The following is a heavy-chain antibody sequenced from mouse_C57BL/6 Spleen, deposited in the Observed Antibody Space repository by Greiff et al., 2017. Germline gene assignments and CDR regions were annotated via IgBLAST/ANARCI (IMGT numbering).Heavy chain of an antibody. V-gene: IGHV1-82*01. Sequence: QVQLQQSGPELVKPGASVKISCKASGYAFSSSWMNWVKQRPGKGLEWIGRIYPGDGDTNYNGKFKGKATLTADKSSSTAYMQLSSLTSEDSAVYFCAKEILYYYAMDYWGQGTSVTVSS. CDR3: AKEILYYYAMDY. CDR2: IYPGDGDT. CDR1: GYAFSSSW. J-gene: IGHJ4*01.